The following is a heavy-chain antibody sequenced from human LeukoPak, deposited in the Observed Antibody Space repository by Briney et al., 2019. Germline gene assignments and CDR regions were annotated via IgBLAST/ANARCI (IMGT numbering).Heavy chain of an antibody. CDR3: ARGPFTVSYDAFDI. D-gene: IGHD4-17*01. V-gene: IGHV1-2*04. J-gene: IGHJ3*02. CDR1: GGTFSSYA. Sequence: ASVKVSCKASGGTFSSYAISWVRQAPGQGLEWMGWINPNSGGTNYAQKFQGWVTMTRDTSISTAYMELSRLRSDDTAVYYCARGPFTVSYDAFDIWGQGTMVTVSS. CDR2: INPNSGGT.